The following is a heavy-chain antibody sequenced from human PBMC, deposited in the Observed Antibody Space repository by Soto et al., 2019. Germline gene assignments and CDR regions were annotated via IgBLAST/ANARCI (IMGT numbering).Heavy chain of an antibody. CDR2: IYSGGST. V-gene: IGHV3-66*01. J-gene: IGHJ4*02. Sequence: EVQLVESGGGLVQPGGSLRLSCAASGFTVSTKYMSWVRQAPGKGLEWVSVIYSGGSTFYADSVRGRFTISRDNSKNTVNLQMNSLRAKDTAVYYCARDPWAADYWGEGNLVTVSS. D-gene: IGHD3-16*01. CDR3: ARDPWAADY. CDR1: GFTVSTKY.